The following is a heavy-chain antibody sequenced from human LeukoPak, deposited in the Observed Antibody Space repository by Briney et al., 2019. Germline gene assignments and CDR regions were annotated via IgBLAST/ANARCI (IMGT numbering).Heavy chain of an antibody. Sequence: PGGSLRLSCAASGFTFNNFAMSWVRQAPGKGLEWVSTISGSGGSTFYADSVKGRFPISRDNSKNTLFPQMNSLRVEDTAIYYCAKAGSSGWSSSGGDYWGQGSLVTVSS. CDR3: AKAGSSGWSSSGGDY. CDR1: GFTFNNFA. CDR2: ISGSGGST. J-gene: IGHJ4*02. V-gene: IGHV3-23*01. D-gene: IGHD6-19*01.